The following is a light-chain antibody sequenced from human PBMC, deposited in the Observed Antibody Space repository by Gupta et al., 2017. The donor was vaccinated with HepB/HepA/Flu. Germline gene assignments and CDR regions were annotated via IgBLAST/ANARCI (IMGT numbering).Light chain of an antibody. CDR2: GAS. CDR1: QSVSSN. Sequence: ETVMTQSPATLSVSPGERATLSCRASQSVSSNLAWYQQKPGQAPRLLIYGASTRDTGIPARFSGSGSGTEFTLTIASRQSEDFALYYCQQYDNWPPLTFGGGTKVEIK. V-gene: IGKV3-15*01. J-gene: IGKJ4*01. CDR3: QQYDNWPPLT.